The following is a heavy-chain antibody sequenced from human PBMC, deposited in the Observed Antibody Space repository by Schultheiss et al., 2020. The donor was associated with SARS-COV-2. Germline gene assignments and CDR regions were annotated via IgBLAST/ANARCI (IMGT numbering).Heavy chain of an antibody. J-gene: IGHJ3*02. Sequence: SETLSLTCAVYGGSFSGYYWSWIRQPPGKGLEWIGEINHSGSTNYNPSLKSRVTISVDTSKNQFSLKLSSVTAADTAVYYCARDGVVPAAIGESGAFDIWGQGTMVTVSS. CDR2: INHSGST. V-gene: IGHV4-34*01. D-gene: IGHD2-2*02. CDR3: ARDGVVPAAIGESGAFDI. CDR1: GGSFSGYY.